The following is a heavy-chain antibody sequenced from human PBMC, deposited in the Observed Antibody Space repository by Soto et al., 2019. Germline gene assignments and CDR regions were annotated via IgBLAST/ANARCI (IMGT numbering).Heavy chain of an antibody. Sequence: HGESLKISCKTSGYSFNTFWISWVRQVPGKGLEWMGRIDPGDSNTNYSPSLQGHVTLSVDKSIGTAYLQWSSLKASDTGIYYCARQGGYYYYGMDVWGQGTAVTVSS. J-gene: IGHJ6*02. CDR2: IDPGDSNT. V-gene: IGHV5-10-1*01. D-gene: IGHD2-15*01. CDR1: GYSFNTFW. CDR3: ARQGGYYYYGMDV.